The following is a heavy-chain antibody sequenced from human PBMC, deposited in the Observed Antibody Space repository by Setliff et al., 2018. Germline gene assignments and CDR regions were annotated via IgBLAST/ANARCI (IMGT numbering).Heavy chain of an antibody. D-gene: IGHD3-16*01. CDR3: AKNRGSGYVSGMTFGYSHPWATDS. CDR2: ISGSSGTT. V-gene: IGHV3-23*01. Sequence: GSLRLSCAASGFTFSSCAMTWVRQAPGKGLEWVSSISGSSGTTYYAGSVKGRFSISRDNSRNMLYLQMNGLRAEDAALYYCAKNRGSGYVSGMTFGYSHPWATDSWGQGALVTVSS. CDR1: GFTFSSCA. J-gene: IGHJ4*02.